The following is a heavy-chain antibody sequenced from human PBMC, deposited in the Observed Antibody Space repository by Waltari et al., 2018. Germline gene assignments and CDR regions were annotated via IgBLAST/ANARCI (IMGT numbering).Heavy chain of an antibody. CDR3: ARAIVVVTAKSSRYFDY. D-gene: IGHD2-21*02. Sequence: QVQLQESGPGLVKPSQTLSLTCTVSGGSISSGGYYWSWIRQHPGKGLEWIGYIYHSGSTYYIPSLKSRVTISVDRSKNQFSLKLSSVTAADTAVYYCARAIVVVTAKSSRYFDYWGQGTLVTVSS. J-gene: IGHJ4*02. CDR1: GGSISSGGYY. V-gene: IGHV4-31*03. CDR2: IYHSGST.